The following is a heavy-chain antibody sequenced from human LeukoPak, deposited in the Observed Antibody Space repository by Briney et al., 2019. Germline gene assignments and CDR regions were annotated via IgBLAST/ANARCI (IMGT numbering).Heavy chain of an antibody. Sequence: GASVKVSCKASGGTFNNNAITWVRQAPGQGFEWMGGIIPIFGTANHAQKFQGRVTITADKSTSTAYMELSSLRAEDMAVYYCARDMEGYGDHTLYYYYYMDVWGKGTTVTISS. CDR1: GGTFNNNA. V-gene: IGHV1-69*06. CDR3: ARDMEGYGDHTLYYYYYMDV. J-gene: IGHJ6*03. CDR2: IIPIFGTA. D-gene: IGHD4-17*01.